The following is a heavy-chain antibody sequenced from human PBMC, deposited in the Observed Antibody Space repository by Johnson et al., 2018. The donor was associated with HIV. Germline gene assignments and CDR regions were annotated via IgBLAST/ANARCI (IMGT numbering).Heavy chain of an antibody. Sequence: EVQLVESGGGLVQPGRSLRLSCAASGFTFDDYAMHWVRQAPGKGLAWVSTLYSGGNTYYADSVKGRFTISRDNAKNSLYLQMNSLRAEDTAVYYCARGDTYYDFWSGYPFAFDIWGQGTMVTVSS. D-gene: IGHD3-3*01. CDR1: GFTFDDYA. V-gene: IGHV3-69-1*01. CDR2: LYSGGNT. CDR3: ARGDTYYDFWSGYPFAFDI. J-gene: IGHJ3*02.